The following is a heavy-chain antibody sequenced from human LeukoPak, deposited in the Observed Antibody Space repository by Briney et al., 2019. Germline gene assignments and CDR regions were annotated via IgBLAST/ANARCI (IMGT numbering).Heavy chain of an antibody. CDR2: IYTSEST. CDR1: GGSISSSNYY. CDR3: VRNYYDTSGYYYFDAFDI. J-gene: IGHJ3*02. D-gene: IGHD3-22*01. Sequence: TLSLTCSVSGGSISSSNYYWSWIRQPAGKGLEWIGRIYTSESTNYNPSPKSRVTISVDTSKNQFSLKLSSVTAADTAVYYCVRNYYDTSGYYYFDAFDIWGQGTMVTVSS. V-gene: IGHV4-61*02.